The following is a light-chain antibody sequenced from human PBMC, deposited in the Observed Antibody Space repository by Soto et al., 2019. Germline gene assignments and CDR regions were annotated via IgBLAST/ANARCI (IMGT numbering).Light chain of an antibody. Sequence: DIQMTQSPSSLSASVGDRVTITCRASQSIANYLNWYQQKPTKAPKLLIYATSNLEIGVPSRFSGGVSGTEFTLTISSLQPEDFGTYYCQQSYTSPLAFGGGTKVEIK. J-gene: IGKJ4*01. CDR2: ATS. CDR1: QSIANY. V-gene: IGKV1-39*01. CDR3: QQSYTSPLA.